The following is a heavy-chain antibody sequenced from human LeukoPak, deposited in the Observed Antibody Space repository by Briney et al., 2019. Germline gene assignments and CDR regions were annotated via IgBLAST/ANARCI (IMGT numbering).Heavy chain of an antibody. Sequence: QAGGSLRLSCTASDFTFSTYGMHWVRQAPGKGLEWVAFIRFDGGKEFYADSVRGRFTVSRDNSRKTLYLQMNSLRAEDTAVYYCAKYARFLEWFPFDYWGQGTLVTVSS. CDR1: DFTFSTYG. J-gene: IGHJ4*02. CDR3: AKYARFLEWFPFDY. D-gene: IGHD3-3*01. V-gene: IGHV3-30*02. CDR2: IRFDGGKE.